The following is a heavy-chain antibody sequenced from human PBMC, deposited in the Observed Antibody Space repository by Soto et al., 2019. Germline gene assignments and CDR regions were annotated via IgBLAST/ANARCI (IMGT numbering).Heavy chain of an antibody. CDR2: ISTRNVYI. J-gene: IGHJ4*02. Sequence: PGGSLRLSCAASGFTFSSYSLIWVRQAPGKGLEWVSSISTRNVYIFYADSVKGRFTISRDDAKNSLYLQMDSLRAEDTAVYYCARDLERRDSPAYWSQGTLVTVSS. CDR1: GFTFSSYS. D-gene: IGHD1-1*01. V-gene: IGHV3-21*01. CDR3: ARDLERRDSPAY.